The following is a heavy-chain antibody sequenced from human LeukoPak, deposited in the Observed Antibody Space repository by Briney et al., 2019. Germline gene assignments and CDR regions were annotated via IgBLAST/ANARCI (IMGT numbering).Heavy chain of an antibody. CDR3: ARGEGIAVYYFDY. CDR2: INHSGST. D-gene: IGHD6-19*01. Sequence: SETLSLTCAVYGGSFSGYYWSWIRQPPGKGLEWIGEINHSGSTNYNPSLKSRVTISVDTSKNQFSQKLSSVTAADTAVYYCARGEGIAVYYFDYWGQGTLVTVSS. J-gene: IGHJ4*02. CDR1: GGSFSGYY. V-gene: IGHV4-34*01.